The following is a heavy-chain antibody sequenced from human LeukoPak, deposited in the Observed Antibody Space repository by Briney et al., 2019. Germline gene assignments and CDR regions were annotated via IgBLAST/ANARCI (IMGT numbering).Heavy chain of an antibody. CDR1: GGSISSGCYY. D-gene: IGHD2-2*02. Sequence: SETLSLTCTVSGGSISSGCYYWSWIRQDPGKGLEWIGYIYYSGSTYYNPSLKSRVTISVDTSKNQFSLKLSSVTAADTAVYYCARVGSGKSEYQLLYLSQNYYYGMDVWGQGTTVTVSS. CDR3: ARVGSGKSEYQLLYLSQNYYYGMDV. J-gene: IGHJ6*02. V-gene: IGHV4-31*03. CDR2: IYYSGST.